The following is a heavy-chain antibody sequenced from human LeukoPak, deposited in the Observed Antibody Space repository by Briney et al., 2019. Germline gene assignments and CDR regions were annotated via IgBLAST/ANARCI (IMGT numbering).Heavy chain of an antibody. V-gene: IGHV3-30*02. CDR3: ANCNAAMATYYYYYMDV. J-gene: IGHJ6*03. Sequence: PGGSLRLSCAASGFTFSSYGMHWVRQAPGKGLEWVAFIRYDGSNKYYADSVKGRFTISRDNSKNTLYLQMNSLRAEDTAVYYCANCNAAMATYYYYYMDVWGKGTTVTVSS. CDR2: IRYDGSNK. D-gene: IGHD5-18*01. CDR1: GFTFSSYG.